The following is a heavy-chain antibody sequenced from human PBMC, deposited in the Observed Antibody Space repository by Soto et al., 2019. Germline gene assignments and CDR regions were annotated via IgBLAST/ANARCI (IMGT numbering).Heavy chain of an antibody. J-gene: IGHJ4*02. D-gene: IGHD2-8*01. V-gene: IGHV3-23*01. CDR3: AKDGLRTYYFDY. CDR2: ISGSGGST. Sequence: GGPLRLSCAASGFTFSSYAMSWVRQAPGKGLEWVSAISGSGGSTYYADSVKGRFTISRDNSKNTLYLQMNSLRAEDTAVYYCAKDGLRTYYFDYWGQGTLVTVSS. CDR1: GFTFSSYA.